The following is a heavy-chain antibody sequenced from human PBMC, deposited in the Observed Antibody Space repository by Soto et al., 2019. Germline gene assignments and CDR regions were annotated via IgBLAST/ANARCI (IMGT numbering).Heavy chain of an antibody. CDR3: ARDRGPTVVKYYFDY. Sequence: ASVKVSCKASGYTFTSYYMHWVRQAPGQGLEWMGIINPSGGSTSYAQKFQGRVTMTGDTSTSTVYMELSSLRSEDTAVYYCARDRGPTVVKYYFDYWGQGTLVTVSS. CDR1: GYTFTSYY. CDR2: INPSGGST. J-gene: IGHJ4*02. V-gene: IGHV1-46*01. D-gene: IGHD4-17*01.